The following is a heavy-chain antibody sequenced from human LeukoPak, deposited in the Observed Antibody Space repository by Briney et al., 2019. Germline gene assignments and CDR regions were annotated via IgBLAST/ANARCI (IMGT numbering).Heavy chain of an antibody. CDR1: SGSVSSGTYY. V-gene: IGHV4-61*01. J-gene: IGHJ4*02. CDR3: ARLRGGYREFDY. Sequence: SETLPLTCTVSSGSVSSGTYYWSWIRQPPGKGLEWIGYISNSGSTTYNPSLKSRVTISVDTSKNQFSPKLTSVNAADTALYYCARLRGGYREFDYWGQGTLVTVSS. CDR2: ISNSGST. D-gene: IGHD3-16*02.